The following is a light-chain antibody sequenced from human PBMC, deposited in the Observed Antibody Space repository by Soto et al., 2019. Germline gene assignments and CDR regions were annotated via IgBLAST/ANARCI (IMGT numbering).Light chain of an antibody. J-gene: IGKJ1*01. CDR3: QQRSNWPRT. CDR2: DAS. V-gene: IGKV3-11*01. CDR1: QSVSSY. Sequence: EIVLTQSPATLSLSPGGRATLCCRASQSVSSYLAWYQQKPGQAPRLLIYDASNRATGIPARFSGSGSGTDFTLTISSLELEDFAVYYCQQRSNWPRTFGQGTKVDI.